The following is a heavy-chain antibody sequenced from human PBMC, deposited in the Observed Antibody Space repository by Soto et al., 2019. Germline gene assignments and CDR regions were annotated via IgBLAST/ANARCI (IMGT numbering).Heavy chain of an antibody. CDR3: ARLESVTRSLGYFDY. D-gene: IGHD7-27*01. J-gene: IGHJ4*02. CDR2: IYYSGST. CDR1: GGSIRRSDYY. V-gene: IGHV4-31*03. Sequence: PSETLSLTCTVAGGSIRRSDYYWSWVRQLPGRGLEWIAYIYYSGSTFYNPSLMSRLAISVDTSRNQFSLSLTSVTAADTAVYYCARLESVTRSLGYFDYWGQGIRVPSPQ.